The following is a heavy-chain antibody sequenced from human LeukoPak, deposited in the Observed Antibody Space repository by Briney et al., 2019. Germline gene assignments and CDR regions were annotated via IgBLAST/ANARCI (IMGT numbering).Heavy chain of an antibody. V-gene: IGHV1-18*01. CDR2: ISAYNGNT. Sequence: ASVKVSCKASGYTFTSYGITWVRQAPGQGLEWMGWISAYNGNTNYAQKFQGRVTITADESTSTAYMELSSLRSEDTAVYYCAGGEVATTNGEYYYYYYMDVWGKGTTVTISS. J-gene: IGHJ6*03. CDR1: GYTFTSYG. CDR3: AGGEVATTNGEYYYYYYMDV. D-gene: IGHD5-12*01.